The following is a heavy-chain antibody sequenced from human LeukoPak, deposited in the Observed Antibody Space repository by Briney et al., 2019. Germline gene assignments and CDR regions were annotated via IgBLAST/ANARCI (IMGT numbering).Heavy chain of an antibody. CDR3: TTDLAAVGKGEFDY. CDR1: GFALSSAR. CDR2: FKSKTAT. V-gene: IGHV3-15*01. Sequence: TTVGYLRLSCAASGFALSSARMNWVRQAPGKRLKWVGHFKSKTATNYAAPVKGRFTFSSDDSQNTLYLQMSSLKTEDTAVYYCTTDLAAVGKGEFDYWGQGTLVTVSS. J-gene: IGHJ4*02. D-gene: IGHD6-13*01.